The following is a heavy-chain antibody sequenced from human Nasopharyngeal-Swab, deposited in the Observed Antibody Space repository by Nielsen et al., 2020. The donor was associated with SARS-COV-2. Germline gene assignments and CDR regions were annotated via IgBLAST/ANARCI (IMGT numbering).Heavy chain of an antibody. V-gene: IGHV3-7*01. CDR3: ARNRYCDSTTCRKEFDY. D-gene: IGHD2-2*01. CDR2: IKQDGSEK. Sequence: GESLKISCAASGFTFSTYWMSWVRQAPGKGLEWVANIKQDGSEKYYVDSVKGRFTISRDNSKNTLYLLINSLRAEDTAMFYCARNRYCDSTTCRKEFDYWGQGTLVTVSS. J-gene: IGHJ4*02. CDR1: GFTFSTYW.